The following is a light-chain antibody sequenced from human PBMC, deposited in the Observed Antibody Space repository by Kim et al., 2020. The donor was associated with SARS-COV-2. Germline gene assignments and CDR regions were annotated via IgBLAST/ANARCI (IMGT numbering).Light chain of an antibody. CDR1: SPNIGSNY. Sequence: GQRITISCSGTSPNIGSNYVCWYQQLPPAAPKLLIYNNDQRPAGAPDRFSASKSGTSASLAITGLRSEDEADYYCAVWDDSLRNWVFGGGTQLTVL. CDR3: AVWDDSLRNWV. CDR2: NND. J-gene: IGLJ3*02. V-gene: IGLV1-47*01.